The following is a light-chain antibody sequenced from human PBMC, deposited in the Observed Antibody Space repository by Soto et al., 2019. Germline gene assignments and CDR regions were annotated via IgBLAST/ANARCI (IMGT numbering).Light chain of an antibody. V-gene: IGKV3-15*01. J-gene: IGKJ1*01. CDR3: QQYNNWPPDRT. CDR1: QSVSKY. CDR2: GAS. Sequence: EIVLTQSPGTLSLSPGERATLSCRASQSVSKYLAWYQKKPGQAPRLLIYGASTRATGIPARFSGSGSGTEFTLTISSLQSEDFAIYFCQQYNNWPPDRTFGQGTKVEIK.